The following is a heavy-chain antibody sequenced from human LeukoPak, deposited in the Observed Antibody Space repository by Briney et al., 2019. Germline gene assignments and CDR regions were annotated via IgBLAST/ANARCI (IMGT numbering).Heavy chain of an antibody. D-gene: IGHD4-11*01. J-gene: IGHJ6*02. CDR1: GFTVSSNY. CDR2: IYSGGST. CDR3: ARSYSNHLFGMDV. V-gene: IGHV3-66*01. Sequence: GGSLRLSCAASGFTVSSNYMTWVRQAPGKGLEWVSVIYSGGSTYYADSVKGRVAISRDNSKNTVFLQMNSVRAEDTAVYYCARSYSNHLFGMDVWGQGTTVTVSS.